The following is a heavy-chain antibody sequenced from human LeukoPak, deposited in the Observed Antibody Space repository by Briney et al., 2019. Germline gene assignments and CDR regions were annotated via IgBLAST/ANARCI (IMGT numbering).Heavy chain of an antibody. CDR3: ARETPYGSGSYPFDY. V-gene: IGHV4-39*07. Sequence: SETLSLTCTVSGGSISSSSYYWGWIRQPPGKGLEWIGSIYYNGSTYYNPSLKSRVTISVDTSKKQFSLKLSSVTAADTAVYYCARETPYGSGSYPFDYWGQGILVTVSS. D-gene: IGHD3-10*01. CDR2: IYYNGST. CDR1: GGSISSSSYY. J-gene: IGHJ4*02.